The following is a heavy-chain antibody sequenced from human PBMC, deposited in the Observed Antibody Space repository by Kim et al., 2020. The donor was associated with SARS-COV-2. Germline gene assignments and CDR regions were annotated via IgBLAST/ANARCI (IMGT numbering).Heavy chain of an antibody. CDR2: ISTSGGNT. D-gene: IGHD6-19*01. J-gene: IGHJ4*02. V-gene: IGHV3-23*01. CDR1: GFTFSRYA. CDR3: AKGGSGWHYYDY. Sequence: GGSLRLSCAASGFTFSRYAFSWVRQAPGKGLEWVSAISTSGGNTYYADSVKGRFTISRDNSKNTLYLQMNSLSGADTAVYYCAKGGSGWHYYDYWGQGTL.